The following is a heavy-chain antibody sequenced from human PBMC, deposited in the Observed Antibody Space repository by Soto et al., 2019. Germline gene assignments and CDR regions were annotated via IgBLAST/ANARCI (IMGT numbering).Heavy chain of an antibody. Sequence: QVQLQQWGAGLLKPSETLSLTCAVYGGSLSGYSWSWIRQPPGKALEWIGEINYSGNTNYNPSLKSRVTISVDTSKNQLFLNLSSVTAADTAMYYCARHHVRGRTIAGAAEFWGQGTLVTVSS. V-gene: IGHV4-34*01. CDR3: ARHHVRGRTIAGAAEF. D-gene: IGHD1-26*01. J-gene: IGHJ4*02. CDR1: GGSLSGYS. CDR2: INYSGNT.